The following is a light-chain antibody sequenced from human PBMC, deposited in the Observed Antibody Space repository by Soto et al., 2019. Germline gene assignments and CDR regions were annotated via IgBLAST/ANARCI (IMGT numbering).Light chain of an antibody. CDR1: QSISGY. Sequence: DIQMTQSPFSLSASLGDRVTITCRASQSISGYLNWYQQKPGKVPKLLIYAAASLQSGVPSRFSGSGSGTDFTLTISNLQPEDFATYYCQQSYNTPWTFGQGTKVEIK. CDR3: QQSYNTPWT. CDR2: AAA. J-gene: IGKJ1*01. V-gene: IGKV1-39*01.